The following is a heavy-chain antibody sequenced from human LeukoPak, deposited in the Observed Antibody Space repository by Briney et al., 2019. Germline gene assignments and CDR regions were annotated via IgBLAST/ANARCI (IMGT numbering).Heavy chain of an antibody. V-gene: IGHV1-2*02. D-gene: IGHD2-21*01. CDR1: GYTFTGYY. Sequence: GASVKVSCKASGYTFTGYYIHWVRQAPGQGLEWMGWINPNSGGTNYAQKFQGRVTMTRDTSISTAYMELSRLSSDDTAVYYCATSRQAQGVIGYMDVWGKGTTVTISS. CDR3: ATSRQAQGVIGYMDV. J-gene: IGHJ6*03. CDR2: INPNSGGT.